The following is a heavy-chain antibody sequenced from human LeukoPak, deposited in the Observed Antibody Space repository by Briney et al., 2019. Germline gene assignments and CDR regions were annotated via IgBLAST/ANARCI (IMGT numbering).Heavy chain of an antibody. CDR3: ARDPYYGSGRYRYGMDV. V-gene: IGHV1-18*01. Sequence: GASVKVSCKASGYTFTSYGISWVRQAPGQGLEWMGWIGAYNGNTNYAQKLQGRVTMTTDTSTSTAYMELRSLRSDDTAVYYCARDPYYGSGRYRYGMDVWGKGTTVTISS. CDR1: GYTFTSYG. J-gene: IGHJ6*04. D-gene: IGHD3-10*01. CDR2: IGAYNGNT.